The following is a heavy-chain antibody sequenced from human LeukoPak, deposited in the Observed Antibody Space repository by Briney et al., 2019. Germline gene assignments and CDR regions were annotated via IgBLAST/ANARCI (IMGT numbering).Heavy chain of an antibody. V-gene: IGHV3-23*01. Sequence: GGSLRLSCAAYGITFSSYAMSWVRQAPGEGLEWVSTISGSGGTTYYADSVKGRFTISRDNSKNTLYLQMNSLRAEDTAVYYCAKDVSDCGGDCYSDYWGQGTLVTVSS. CDR2: ISGSGGTT. CDR3: AKDVSDCGGDCYSDY. D-gene: IGHD2-21*02. CDR1: GITFSSYA. J-gene: IGHJ4*02.